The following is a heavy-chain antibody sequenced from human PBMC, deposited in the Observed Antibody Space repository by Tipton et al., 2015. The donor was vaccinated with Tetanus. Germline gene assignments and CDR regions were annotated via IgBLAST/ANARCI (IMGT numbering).Heavy chain of an antibody. V-gene: IGHV5-51*01. CDR3: AKVSAPGTIATGNFDY. Sequence: QLVQSGTEVKKPGESLKISCKGSGYSFNIYWIAWVRQMPGKGLEWMGIIYPGDSDTRYSPSFQGQVTISADKSITTAYLRWNSLKASDTATYYCAKVSAPGTIATGNFDYWGQGTPVTVSS. CDR1: GYSFNIYW. CDR2: IYPGDSDT. D-gene: IGHD1-1*01. J-gene: IGHJ4*02.